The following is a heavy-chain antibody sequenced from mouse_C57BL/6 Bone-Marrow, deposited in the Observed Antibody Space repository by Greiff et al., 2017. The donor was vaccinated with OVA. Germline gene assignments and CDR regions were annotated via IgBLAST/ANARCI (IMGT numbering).Heavy chain of an antibody. J-gene: IGHJ1*03. CDR3: ARRKGFFWYSNPWYFDV. CDR1: GYTFTDYY. D-gene: IGHD2-5*01. V-gene: IGHV1-75*01. Sequence: QVQLQQSGPELVKPGASVKISCKASGYTFTDYYINWVKQRPGQGLEWIGWIFPGSGSTYYNEKFKGKATLTVDKSSSTAYMLLSRLTSEDSAVYFCARRKGFFWYSNPWYFDVWGTGTTVTVSS. CDR2: IFPGSGST.